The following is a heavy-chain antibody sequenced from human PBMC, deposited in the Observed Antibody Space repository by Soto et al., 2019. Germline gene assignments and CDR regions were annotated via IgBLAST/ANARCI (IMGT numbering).Heavy chain of an antibody. CDR1: GGSISSYY. J-gene: IGHJ5*02. CDR3: ARDLAPVLGFGVVTHPWFDP. CDR2: IYTSGST. V-gene: IGHV4-4*07. D-gene: IGHD3-3*01. Sequence: SETLSLTCTVSGGSISSYYWSWIRQPAGKGLGWIGRIYTSGSTNYNPSLKSRVTMSVDTSKNQFSLKLSSVTAADTAVYYCARDLAPVLGFGVVTHPWFDPWGQGTLVTVSS.